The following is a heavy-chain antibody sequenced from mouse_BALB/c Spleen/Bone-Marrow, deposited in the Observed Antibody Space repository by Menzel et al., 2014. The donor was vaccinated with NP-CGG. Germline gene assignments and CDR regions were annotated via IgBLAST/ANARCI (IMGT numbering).Heavy chain of an antibody. V-gene: IGHV1S29*02. D-gene: IGHD2-4*01. J-gene: IGHJ3*01. CDR1: GYTFTDYN. Sequence: EVQVVESGPELVKPGASVKISCKASGYTFTDYNMHWVKQNHEKSLEWIGYIYPYNGNTGYNQKFKSKATLTVDNSSSTAYMELRSLTSEDSAVYYCARGVYYDYDVWFANWGQGTLVTVSA. CDR2: IYPYNGNT. CDR3: ARGVYYDYDVWFAN.